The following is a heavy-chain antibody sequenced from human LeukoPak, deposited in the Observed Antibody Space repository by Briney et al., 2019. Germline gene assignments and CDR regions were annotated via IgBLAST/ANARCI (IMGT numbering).Heavy chain of an antibody. D-gene: IGHD2-15*01. CDR2: ISSSSTYI. CDR3: ARDRLACSGGSCYWFDP. J-gene: IGHJ5*02. CDR1: GFTFNSYS. V-gene: IGHV3-21*06. Sequence: GGSLRLSCAASGFTFNSYSMNWVRQAPGKGLEWVTSISSSSTYIYYADSLKGRFTISRDNAKNSLYLQMNSLRDEDTAVYYCARDRLACSGGSCYWFDPWGQGTLVTVSS.